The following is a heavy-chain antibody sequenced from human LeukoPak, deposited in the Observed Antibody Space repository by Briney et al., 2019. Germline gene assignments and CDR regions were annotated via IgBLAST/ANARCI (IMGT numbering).Heavy chain of an antibody. CDR1: GYTFTDLY. CDR2: VDPADGET. J-gene: IGHJ4*02. Sequence: ATVKISCKSFGYTFTDLYIHWVRQAPGKCPEWVGRVDPADGETRYADKLQGRVAMTADTSTGTAYMELQSLKFDDSAVYYCAAGVNHWGQGTLVSVSS. CDR3: AAGVNH. V-gene: IGHV1-69-2*01.